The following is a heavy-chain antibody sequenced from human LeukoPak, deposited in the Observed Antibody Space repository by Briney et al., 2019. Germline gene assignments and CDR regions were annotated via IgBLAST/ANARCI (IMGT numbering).Heavy chain of an antibody. Sequence: GGSLGLSCAASGFTFSSYSMNWVRQAPGKGLEWVSSISSSSSYIYYADSVKGRFTISRDNAKNSLYLQMNSLRAEDTAVYYCASTGYYYDSSGYLSDYWGQGTLVTVSS. CDR2: ISSSSSYI. D-gene: IGHD3-22*01. V-gene: IGHV3-21*01. CDR1: GFTFSSYS. J-gene: IGHJ4*02. CDR3: ASTGYYYDSSGYLSDY.